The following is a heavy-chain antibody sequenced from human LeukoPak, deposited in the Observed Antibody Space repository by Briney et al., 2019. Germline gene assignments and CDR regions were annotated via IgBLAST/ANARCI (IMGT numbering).Heavy chain of an antibody. J-gene: IGHJ4*02. V-gene: IGHV3-30-3*01. D-gene: IGHD3-22*01. CDR2: ISYDGSNK. Sequence: GGSLRLSCAASGFTFSSYAMHWVRQAPGKELEWVAVISYDGSNKYYADSVKGRFTISRDNSKNTLYLQMNSLRAEDTAVYYCARATSTVVVMDYWGQGTLVTVSS. CDR3: ARATSTVVVMDY. CDR1: GFTFSSYA.